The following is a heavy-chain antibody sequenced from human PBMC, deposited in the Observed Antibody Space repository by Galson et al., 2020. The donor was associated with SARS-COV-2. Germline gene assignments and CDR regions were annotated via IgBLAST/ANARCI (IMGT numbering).Heavy chain of an antibody. CDR2: IYHTGRT. Sequence: SETLSLTCSVSGDSITGYYWTWIRQPPGQGLEWIGYIYHTGRTNYRPSLKSRVSISLDTSKNQFSLNLTSVTAAETAVYFCARGWELRSFDFWGRGTLVTVSS. CDR1: GDSITGYY. V-gene: IGHV4-59*01. D-gene: IGHD1-26*01. CDR3: ARGWELRSFDF. J-gene: IGHJ5*01.